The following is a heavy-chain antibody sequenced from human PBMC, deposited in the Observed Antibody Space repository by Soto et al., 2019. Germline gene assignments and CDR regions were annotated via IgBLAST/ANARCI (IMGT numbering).Heavy chain of an antibody. J-gene: IGHJ4*02. CDR3: ARLPITIYVPTFDY. CDR2: ISSSSSYI. D-gene: IGHD3-9*01. CDR1: GFTFSSYS. Sequence: GGSLRLSCAASGFTFSSYSMNWVRQAPGKGLEWVSSISSSSSYIYYADSVKGRFTISRDNAKNSLYLQMNSLRAEDTAVYYCARLPITIYVPTFDYWGQGTLVTVSS. V-gene: IGHV3-21*01.